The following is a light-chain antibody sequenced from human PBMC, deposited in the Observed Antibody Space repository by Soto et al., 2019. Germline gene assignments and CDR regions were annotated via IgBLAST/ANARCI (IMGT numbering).Light chain of an antibody. CDR1: QSVSRC. J-gene: IGKJ4*01. V-gene: IGKV3-11*01. Sequence: EIVLTQSPATLSLSPGESATLSCRASQSVSRCLVWFQHKPGQAPRLVIHDASYRAADIPARFSGSGSETYFTLTIRSLQPEDFAVYYCQQCNTWPLTFGGGTKLEIK. CDR2: DAS. CDR3: QQCNTWPLT.